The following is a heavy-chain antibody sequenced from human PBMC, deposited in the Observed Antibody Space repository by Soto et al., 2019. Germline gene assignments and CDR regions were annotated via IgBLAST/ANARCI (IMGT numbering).Heavy chain of an antibody. Sequence: GESLKISCKGSVYSFPSQCIGWVRQTPVKGLEWMGSIYPADSDTRYSPSFQGQVIISADKSIRTAYLEWSSLKASDSAMDYCARTTVTKLMDVWGQGTTVTVSS. CDR1: VYSFPSQC. V-gene: IGHV5-51*01. J-gene: IGHJ6*01. D-gene: IGHD4-17*01. CDR3: ARTTVTKLMDV. CDR2: IYPADSDT.